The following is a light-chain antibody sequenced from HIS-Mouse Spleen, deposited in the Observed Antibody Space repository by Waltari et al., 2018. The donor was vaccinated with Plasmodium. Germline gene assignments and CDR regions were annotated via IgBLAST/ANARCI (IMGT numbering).Light chain of an antibody. CDR3: QQYNSYSWT. J-gene: IGKJ1*01. CDR1: QSISSW. Sequence: DIQMTQSPSTLSASVGDRVTITGRASQSISSWVAWYQQKPGKAPKLLIYKASSLESGVPSRFSGSGSGTEFTLTISSLQPDDFATYYCQQYNSYSWTFGQGTKVEIK. V-gene: IGKV1-5*03. CDR2: KAS.